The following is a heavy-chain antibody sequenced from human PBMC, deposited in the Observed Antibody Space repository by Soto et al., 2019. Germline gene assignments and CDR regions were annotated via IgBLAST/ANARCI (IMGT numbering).Heavy chain of an antibody. J-gene: IGHJ4*02. CDR3: AKEAISRGYSYGYFDY. D-gene: IGHD5-18*01. CDR1: GFTFSSYG. V-gene: IGHV3-30*18. Sequence: GGSLRLSCAASGFTFSSYGMHWVRQAPGKGLEWVAVISYDGSNKYYADSVKGRFTISRDNSKNTLYLQMNSLRAEDTAVYYCAKEAISRGYSYGYFDYWGQGTQVTVSS. CDR2: ISYDGSNK.